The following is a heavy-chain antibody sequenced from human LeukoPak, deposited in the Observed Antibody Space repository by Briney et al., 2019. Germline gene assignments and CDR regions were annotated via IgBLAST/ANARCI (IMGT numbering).Heavy chain of an antibody. CDR3: ARDSGYYFDY. V-gene: IGHV4-39*07. J-gene: IGHJ4*02. CDR2: IYYSGST. CDR1: DGSISSSSYY. Sequence: PSETLSLTCTVSDGSISSSSYYWGWIRQPPGRGLEWIGSIYYSGSTYYNPSLKSRVTISVDTSKSQFSLKLSSVTAADTAVYFCARDSGYYFDYWGQGTLVTVSS. D-gene: IGHD1-26*01.